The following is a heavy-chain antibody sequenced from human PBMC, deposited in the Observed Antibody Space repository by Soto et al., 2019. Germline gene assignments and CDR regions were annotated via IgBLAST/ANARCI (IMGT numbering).Heavy chain of an antibody. D-gene: IGHD2-2*01. CDR2: IIPIFGTA. CDR1: GGTFSSYA. Sequence: GASVKVSCKASGGTFSSYAISWVRQAPGQGLEWMGGIIPIFGTANYAQKFQGRVTITADESTSTAYMELSSLRSEDTAVYYCARSDIVVVPAASARYYYGMDVWGQGTTVTVS. V-gene: IGHV1-69*13. J-gene: IGHJ6*02. CDR3: ARSDIVVVPAASARYYYGMDV.